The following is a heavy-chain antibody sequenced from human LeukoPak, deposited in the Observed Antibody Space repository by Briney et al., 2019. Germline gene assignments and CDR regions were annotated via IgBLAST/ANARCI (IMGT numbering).Heavy chain of an antibody. CDR3: AFGLMVYAIVGDDY. CDR1: GGTFSSYA. V-gene: IGHV1-69*05. J-gene: IGHJ4*02. D-gene: IGHD2-8*01. Sequence: GSSVKVSCKASGGTFSSYAISWVRQAPGQGLEWMGRIIPIFGTANYAQKFQGRVTITTDESTSTAYMELSSLRSEDTAVYYCAFGLMVYAIVGDDYWGQGTLVTVSS. CDR2: IIPIFGTA.